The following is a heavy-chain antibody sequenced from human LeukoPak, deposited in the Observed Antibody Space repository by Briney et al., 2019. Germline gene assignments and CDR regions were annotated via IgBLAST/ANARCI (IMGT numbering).Heavy chain of an antibody. V-gene: IGHV3-23*01. CDR1: GFTFSSYA. Sequence: GGSLRLSCAASGFTFSSYAMSWVRQAPGKGLEWVSAISGSGGSTYYADSVKGRFTISRDNPKNTLYLQMNSLRAEDTAVYYCAKDDSSSWYALDYWGQGTLVTVSS. CDR2: ISGSGGST. CDR3: AKDDSSSWYALDY. J-gene: IGHJ4*02. D-gene: IGHD6-13*01.